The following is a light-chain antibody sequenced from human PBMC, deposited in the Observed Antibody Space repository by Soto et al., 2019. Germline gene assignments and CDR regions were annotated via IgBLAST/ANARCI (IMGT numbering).Light chain of an antibody. Sequence: QSVLTQPASVSGFPGQSITISCTGTSSDVGGYNYVSWYQQQSGKAPKLMIHEVSNRPSGVSNRFSGSKSGNTASLTISGLQAEDEADYYCSSYTSSRAYVFGIGTKLTVL. V-gene: IGLV2-14*01. J-gene: IGLJ1*01. CDR2: EVS. CDR1: SSDVGGYNY. CDR3: SSYTSSRAYV.